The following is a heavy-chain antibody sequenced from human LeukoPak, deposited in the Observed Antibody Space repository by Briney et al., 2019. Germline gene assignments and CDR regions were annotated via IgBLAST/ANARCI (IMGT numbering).Heavy chain of an antibody. Sequence: PGRSLRLSCAASGFTFRSHAMHWVRQAPGKGLEWVAHIWFDGSNKYFADSVKGRFTISRDNSKNTLYLQMNSLRAEGTAVYYCARDGRSGPHFDSWGQGTLVTVSS. J-gene: IGHJ4*02. CDR1: GFTFRSHA. D-gene: IGHD1-1*01. CDR2: IWFDGSNK. CDR3: ARDGRSGPHFDS. V-gene: IGHV3-33*01.